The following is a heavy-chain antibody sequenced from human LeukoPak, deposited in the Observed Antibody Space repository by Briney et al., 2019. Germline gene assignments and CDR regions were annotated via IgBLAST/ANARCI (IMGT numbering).Heavy chain of an antibody. J-gene: IGHJ6*03. CDR2: IKSDGYST. CDR3: ARGDCSGGSCYADYYYYYMDV. CDR1: GFTFSNYW. D-gene: IGHD2-15*01. V-gene: IGHV3-74*01. Sequence: GGSLRLSCAASGFTFSNYWMHWVRQAPGKGLVWVSRIKSDGYSTTYADSVKGRFTISRDNAKNSLYLQMNSLRAEDTALYYCARGDCSGGSCYADYYYYYMDVWGKGTTVTVSS.